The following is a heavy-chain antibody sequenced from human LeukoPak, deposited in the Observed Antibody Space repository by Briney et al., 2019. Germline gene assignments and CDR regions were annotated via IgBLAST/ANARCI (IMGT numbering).Heavy chain of an antibody. D-gene: IGHD1-26*01. CDR3: AKYLGSGSYYVSDY. V-gene: IGHV3-53*04. Sequence: PGGSLRLSCAVSGFTVSTEYMGWVRQAPGKGLEWVSLINSGDSTSYADSVKGRFTISRHNSKNTLYLQMNSLRAEDTAVYYCAKYLGSGSYYVSDYWGQGTLVTVSS. CDR1: GFTVSTEY. J-gene: IGHJ4*02. CDR2: INSGDST.